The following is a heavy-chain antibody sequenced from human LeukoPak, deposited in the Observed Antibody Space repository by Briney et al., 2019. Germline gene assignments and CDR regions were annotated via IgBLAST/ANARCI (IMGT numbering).Heavy chain of an antibody. J-gene: IGHJ4*02. D-gene: IGHD6-13*01. CDR3: AKDSSSWFSYFDY. Sequence: GTSLRLSCEASGFTFSSYNMNWVRQAPGKGLEWLSYISSSSGTKYNADSVKGRFITTRDKAKKSLYLQMNSLRDEDTAVYYCAKDSSSWFSYFDYWGQGTLVTVSS. CDR1: GFTFSSYN. V-gene: IGHV3-48*02. CDR2: ISSSSGTK.